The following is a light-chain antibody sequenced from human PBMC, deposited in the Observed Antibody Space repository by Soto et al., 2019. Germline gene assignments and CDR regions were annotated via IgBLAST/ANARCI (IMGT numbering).Light chain of an antibody. Sequence: EIVLTQSPATLSLSPGERATLSCRASQSVSSYLAWYQQKPGQAPRLLIYDASNRATGIPARFSGSGSGTDFTLTISCLEPEDFAVYYCQQRSNWPGGLTFGGGTKVEIK. CDR2: DAS. J-gene: IGKJ4*01. CDR1: QSVSSY. CDR3: QQRSNWPGGLT. V-gene: IGKV3-11*01.